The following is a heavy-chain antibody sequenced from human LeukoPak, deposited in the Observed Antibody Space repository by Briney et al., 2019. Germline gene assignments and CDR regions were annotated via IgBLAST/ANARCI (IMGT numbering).Heavy chain of an antibody. CDR2: INPKDGET. Sequence: GASVNVSCKASGYTFTSYYMHWVRQAPGQGLEWMGRINPKDGETIYAQKFQGRVTMTEDTSTDTAYMELSSLRSEDTAVYYCATVSKRITMVRGRYYGMDVWGQGTTVTVSS. D-gene: IGHD3-10*01. J-gene: IGHJ6*02. CDR1: GYTFTSYY. CDR3: ATVSKRITMVRGRYYGMDV. V-gene: IGHV1-46*01.